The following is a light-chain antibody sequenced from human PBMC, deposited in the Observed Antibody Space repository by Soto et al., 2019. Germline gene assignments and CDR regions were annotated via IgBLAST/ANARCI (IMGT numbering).Light chain of an antibody. CDR2: GAS. V-gene: IGKV3-20*01. CDR1: QSVSSSH. CDR3: QQYDSSPIT. J-gene: IGKJ5*01. Sequence: EIVLTQSPGTLSLSPGERATLSCRASQSVSSSHLAWYQQKPGQAPRLLIFGASSRATGIPERFSGSGSGTDFTLTISRLEPEDFAVYYCQQYDSSPITFGQGTRLEIK.